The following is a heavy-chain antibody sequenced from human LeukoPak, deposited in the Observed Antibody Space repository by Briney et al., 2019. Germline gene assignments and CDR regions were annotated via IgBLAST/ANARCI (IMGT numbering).Heavy chain of an antibody. CDR2: ISWSSGSI. CDR3: ARGGGTYLDWYFDF. Sequence: GGSLRLSCATSGFSFSSYAMSWVRQAPGKGLEWVSGISWSSGSIAYADSVKGRFTISRDNAENSLYLQLNSLRAEDMAFYYCARGGGTYLDWYFDFWGRGTLVTVSS. CDR1: GFSFSSYA. J-gene: IGHJ2*01. D-gene: IGHD2-21*01. V-gene: IGHV3-9*03.